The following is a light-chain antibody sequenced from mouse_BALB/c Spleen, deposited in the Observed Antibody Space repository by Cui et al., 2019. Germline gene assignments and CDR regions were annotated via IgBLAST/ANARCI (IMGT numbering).Light chain of an antibody. V-gene: IGKV6-15*01. J-gene: IGKJ5*01. Sequence: DIVMTQSQKFMSTSVGDRVSVTCKASQNVGTNVACYQQKPGQSPKALIYSASYRYSGVPDRFKGSGSGTDFTLTISNVQSEDLAEYFCQQYNSYPLTFGAGTKLELK. CDR2: SAS. CDR3: QQYNSYPLT. CDR1: QNVGTN.